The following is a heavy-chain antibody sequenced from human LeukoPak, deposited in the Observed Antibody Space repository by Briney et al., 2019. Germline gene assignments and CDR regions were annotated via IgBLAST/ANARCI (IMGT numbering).Heavy chain of an antibody. J-gene: IGHJ4*02. V-gene: IGHV4-4*07. CDR2: IYTSGST. CDR1: GGSISSYY. CDR3: ARDRRGRDGYNYYYDY. Sequence: ASETLSLTCTVSGGSISSYYWSWIRQPAGKGLEWIGRIYTSGSTNYNPSLKSRVTMSVDTYKNQFSLKLSSVTAADTAVYYCARDRRGRDGYNYYYDYWGQGTLVTVSS. D-gene: IGHD5-24*01.